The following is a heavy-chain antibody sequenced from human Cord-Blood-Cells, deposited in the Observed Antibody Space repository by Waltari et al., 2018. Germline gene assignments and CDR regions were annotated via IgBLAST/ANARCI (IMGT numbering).Heavy chain of an antibody. CDR3: ARGSRRYDSSGYYPYYFDY. Sequence: QVQLVQSGAEVKKPGSSVKVSCKASGGTFSSYAISWVRKAPVQGLEWMGGIIPIFGTANYAQKFQGRVTITADESTSTAYMELSSLRSEDTAVYYCARGSRRYDSSGYYPYYFDYWGQGTLVTVSS. V-gene: IGHV1-69*01. J-gene: IGHJ4*02. CDR2: IIPIFGTA. D-gene: IGHD3-22*01. CDR1: GGTFSSYA.